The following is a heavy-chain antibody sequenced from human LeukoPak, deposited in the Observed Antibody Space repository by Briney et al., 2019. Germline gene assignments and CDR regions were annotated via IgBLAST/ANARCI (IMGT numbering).Heavy chain of an antibody. V-gene: IGHV3-21*01. D-gene: IGHD1-26*01. CDR3: ARGGSYLGYYYYYYMDV. J-gene: IGHJ6*03. Sequence: PGGSLRLSCAASGFTFSSYSMNWVRQAPGKGLEWVSSISSSSSYIYYADSVKGRFTISRDNAKNSLYLQMNSLRAQDTAVYYCARGGSYLGYYYYYYMDVWGKGTTVTVSS. CDR1: GFTFSSYS. CDR2: ISSSSSYI.